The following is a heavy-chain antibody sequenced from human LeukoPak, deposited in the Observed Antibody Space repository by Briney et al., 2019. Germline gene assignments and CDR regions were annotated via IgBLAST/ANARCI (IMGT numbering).Heavy chain of an antibody. CDR1: GFTFSSYA. Sequence: GGSLRLSCAASGFTFSSYAMSWVRQAPGKGLEWVSGISGSGGSTYYADSVKGRFTISRDNSKNTLYLQKNSLRAEDTAVYYCAKPLAAAGTFSGFDYWGQGTLVTVSS. CDR2: ISGSGGST. V-gene: IGHV3-23*01. CDR3: AKPLAAAGTFSGFDY. J-gene: IGHJ4*02. D-gene: IGHD6-13*01.